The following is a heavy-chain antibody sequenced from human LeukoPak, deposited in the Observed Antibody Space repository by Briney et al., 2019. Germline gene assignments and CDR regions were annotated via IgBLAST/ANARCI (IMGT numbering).Heavy chain of an antibody. J-gene: IGHJ6*02. Sequence: GGSLRLSCAASGFTFSSYSMNWVRQAPGKGLEWVSYISSSSSTIYYADSVKGRFTISRDNAKNSPYLQMNSLRAEDTAVYYCARDGIVPADYYYYGMDVWGQGTTVTVSS. V-gene: IGHV3-48*01. D-gene: IGHD2-2*01. CDR1: GFTFSSYS. CDR3: ARDGIVPADYYYYGMDV. CDR2: ISSSSSTI.